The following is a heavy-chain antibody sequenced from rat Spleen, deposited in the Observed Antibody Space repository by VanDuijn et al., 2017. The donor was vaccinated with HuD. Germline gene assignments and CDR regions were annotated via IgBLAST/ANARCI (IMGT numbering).Heavy chain of an antibody. CDR3: ASGFAY. Sequence: QVQLKESGPGLVQPSQTLSLTCTVAGFSLTSYNVHWVRQPPGKGLEWMGVIWSTGGTDYNSAIKSRLSISRDTSKSQVFLKMNSLQTEDTAMYFCASGFAYWGQGTLVTVSS. J-gene: IGHJ3*01. CDR2: IWSTGGT. CDR1: GFSLTSYN. V-gene: IGHV2-41*01.